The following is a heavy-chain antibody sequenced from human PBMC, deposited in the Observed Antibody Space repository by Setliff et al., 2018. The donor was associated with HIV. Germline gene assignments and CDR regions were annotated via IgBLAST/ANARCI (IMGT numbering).Heavy chain of an antibody. V-gene: IGHV1-2*06. Sequence: ASVKVSCKTSGYAFTDYYIHWVRQAPGQGLEWVGRINPDSRGTNYAQTFQGRVSMTRDTSVSTAYMELSRLKSDDTAVFYCARGVKGIATTGKYYFDYWGEGTLVTVSS. CDR1: GYAFTDYY. J-gene: IGHJ4*02. CDR2: INPDSRGT. CDR3: ARGVKGIATTGKYYFDY. D-gene: IGHD6-13*01.